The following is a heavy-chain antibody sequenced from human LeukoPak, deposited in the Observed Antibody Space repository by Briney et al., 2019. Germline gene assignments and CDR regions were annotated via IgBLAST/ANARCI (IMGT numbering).Heavy chain of an antibody. J-gene: IGHJ4*02. CDR2: IYPGDSET. CDR3: ARLDGSGSYSRGPDY. V-gene: IGHV5-51*01. CDR1: GYSFTRYW. Sequence: GESLKISCKGSGYSFTRYWIGWVRQMPGKGLEWMGIIYPGDSETRYSPSFQGQVTISADKSISTTYLQWSSLKASDTAMYYCARLDGSGSYSRGPDYWGQGTLVTVSS. D-gene: IGHD3-10*01.